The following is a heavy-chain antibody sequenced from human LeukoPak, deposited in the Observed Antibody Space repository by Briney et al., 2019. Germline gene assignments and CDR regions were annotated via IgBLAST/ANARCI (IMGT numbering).Heavy chain of an antibody. Sequence: GGSLRLSCAAPGFPFNAYNIHWIRQVPGRGLEWVSFIRNDETEIHYADFAKGRFTISRDKSKDSLYLQMNSLRPDDTAVYYCAKDGGRYRFDYWGQGTMVTVSS. V-gene: IGHV3-30*02. J-gene: IGHJ4*02. CDR3: AKDGGRYRFDY. CDR2: IRNDETEI. CDR1: GFPFNAYN. D-gene: IGHD3-16*02.